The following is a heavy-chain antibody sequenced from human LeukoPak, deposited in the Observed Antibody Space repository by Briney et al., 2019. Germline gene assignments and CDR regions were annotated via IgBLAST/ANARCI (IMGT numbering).Heavy chain of an antibody. J-gene: IGHJ4*02. CDR3: ARGFWVPSHFDY. Sequence: SETLSLTCAVYGGTFSNYYLSWIRQPPGKGLKWIGEINHSGSTNYNPSLKSRVTISVDTSKNQFSLKLSSVTAADTAVYYCARGFWVPSHFDYWGQGTLVTVSS. CDR2: INHSGST. CDR1: GGTFSNYY. V-gene: IGHV4-34*01. D-gene: IGHD3-10*01.